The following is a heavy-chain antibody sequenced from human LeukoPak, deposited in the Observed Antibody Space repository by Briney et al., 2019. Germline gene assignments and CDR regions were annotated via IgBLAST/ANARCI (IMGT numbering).Heavy chain of an antibody. Sequence: PGGSLRLSCAASGFTFISYAMSWVRQAPGKGLEWVSAISGSGGSTYYADSVKGRFTISRENSKNTLYLQMNSLRAEDTAVYCCTKEGGGFGYGYFDYWGQGTLVTVSS. CDR3: TKEGGGFGYGYFDY. CDR2: ISGSGGST. D-gene: IGHD5-18*01. V-gene: IGHV3-23*01. CDR1: GFTFISYA. J-gene: IGHJ4*02.